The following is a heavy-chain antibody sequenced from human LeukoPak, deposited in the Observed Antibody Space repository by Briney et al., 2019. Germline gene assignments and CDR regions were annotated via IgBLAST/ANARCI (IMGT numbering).Heavy chain of an antibody. CDR3: ASPVHNYYYGMDV. CDR1: GYSFTSYW. J-gene: IGHJ6*02. D-gene: IGHD6-6*01. CDR2: IYPGDSDT. Sequence: GESLKISCKGSGYSFTSYWIGWVRQMPGKGLEWMGIIYPGDSDTRYSPSFQGQVTISDDKSISTAYLQWSSLKASDTAMYYCASPVHNYYYGMDVWGQGTTVTVSS. V-gene: IGHV5-51*01.